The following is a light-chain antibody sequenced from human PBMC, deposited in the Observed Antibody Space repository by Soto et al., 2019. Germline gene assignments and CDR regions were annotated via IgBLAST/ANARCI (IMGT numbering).Light chain of an antibody. V-gene: IGLV2-8*01. CDR1: SSDVGGYNY. CDR2: EVS. Sequence: QSVLTQPPSASGSPGQSVTISWTGTSSDVGGYNYVSWYQQHPGKAPKLMIYEVSKRPSGVPDRFSGSKSGNTASLTVSGLQAEDEADYYCSSYAGSNNKVFGTGTKVTVL. J-gene: IGLJ1*01. CDR3: SSYAGSNNKV.